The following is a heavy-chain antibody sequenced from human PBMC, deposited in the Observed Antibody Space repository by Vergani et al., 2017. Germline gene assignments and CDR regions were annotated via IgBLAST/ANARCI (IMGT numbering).Heavy chain of an antibody. D-gene: IGHD6-13*01. V-gene: IGHV1-69*02. CDR3: ARSIAAANYYYYGMDV. J-gene: IGHJ6*02. Sequence: QVQLVQSGAEVKKPGSSVKVSCKASGGTFSSYTISWVRQAPGQGLEWMGRIIPILGIANYAQKFQGRVTITADKSTSTAYMELSSLRSEDTAVHYCARSIAAANYYYYGMDVWGQGTTVTVSS. CDR2: IIPILGIA. CDR1: GGTFSSYT.